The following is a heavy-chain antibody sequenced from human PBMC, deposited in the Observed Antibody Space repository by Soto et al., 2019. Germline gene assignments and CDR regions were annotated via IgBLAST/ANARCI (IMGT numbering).Heavy chain of an antibody. CDR3: ARGGRGYFADY. D-gene: IGHD3-22*01. Sequence: EVQLVESGEDLVQPGGSLRLSCAASGFTFSSYWMHGVRQAPGKGLVWVSRINSDGSSTTYADSVKGRFTNSRDNAKNTLYLQMNSLRDEDTAVYYCARGGRGYFADYWGQGTLVTVSS. CDR1: GFTFSSYW. V-gene: IGHV3-74*01. CDR2: INSDGSST. J-gene: IGHJ4*02.